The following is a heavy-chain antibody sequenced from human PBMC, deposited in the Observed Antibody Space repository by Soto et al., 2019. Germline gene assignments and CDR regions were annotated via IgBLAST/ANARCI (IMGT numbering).Heavy chain of an antibody. D-gene: IGHD3-10*01. CDR1: GYTFTSYA. J-gene: IGHJ5*02. V-gene: IGHV1-3*01. CDR3: ARDSWYYYGHPWWFDP. CDR2: INAGNGNT. Sequence: ASVKVSCKASGYTFTSYAMHWVRQAPGQRLEWMGWINAGNGNTKYSQKFQGRVTITRDTSASTAYMELSSLRSEDTAVYYCARDSWYYYGHPWWFDPWGQGTLVTVSS.